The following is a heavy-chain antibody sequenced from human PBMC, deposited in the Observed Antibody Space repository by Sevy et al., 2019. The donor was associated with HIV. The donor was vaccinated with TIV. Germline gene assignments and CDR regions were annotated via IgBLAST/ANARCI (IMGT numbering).Heavy chain of an antibody. J-gene: IGHJ3*02. Sequence: GGSLRLSCAASEFIFTGYWMNWVRQAPGKGLEWVANIDQDGSDKRYVDSVRGRFTISRDNANNFLYLQMSSLKADDTAVYYCARAGGWGNINHSNQILDIWGHGTKVTVSS. D-gene: IGHD3-16*01. CDR3: ARAGGWGNINHSNQILDI. CDR1: EFIFTGYW. V-gene: IGHV3-7*01. CDR2: IDQDGSDK.